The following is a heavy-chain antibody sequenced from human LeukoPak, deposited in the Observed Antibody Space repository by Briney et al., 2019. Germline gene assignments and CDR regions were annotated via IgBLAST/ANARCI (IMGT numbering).Heavy chain of an antibody. J-gene: IGHJ5*02. V-gene: IGHV1-69*13. Sequence: ASGKVSCKASGGTFSSYAISWVRQAPGQGLEWMGGIIPIFGTANYAQKFQGRVTITADESTSTAYMELSSLRSEDTAVYYCASWGEPYNWFDPWGQGTLVTVSS. CDR1: GGTFSSYA. CDR2: IIPIFGTA. D-gene: IGHD3-16*01. CDR3: ASWGEPYNWFDP.